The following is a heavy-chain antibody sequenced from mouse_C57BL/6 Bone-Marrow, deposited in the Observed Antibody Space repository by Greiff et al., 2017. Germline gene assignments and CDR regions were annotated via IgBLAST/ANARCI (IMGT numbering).Heavy chain of an antibody. CDR2: IDPSDSYT. CDR1: GYTFTSYW. D-gene: IGHD3-2*01. J-gene: IGHJ2*01. V-gene: IGHV1-59*01. Sequence: QVQLQQPGAELARPGTSVKLSCKASGYTFTSYWMHWVKQRPGQGLEWIGVIDPSDSYTNYNQKFKGKATLTVDTSSSTAYMQLSSLTSEDSAVYYCAREETARYFDCWGQGTTLTGSS. CDR3: AREETARYFDC.